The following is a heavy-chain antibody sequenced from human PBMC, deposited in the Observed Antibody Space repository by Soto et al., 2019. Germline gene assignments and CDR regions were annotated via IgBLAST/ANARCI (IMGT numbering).Heavy chain of an antibody. V-gene: IGHV1-24*01. Sequence: GASVKVSCKVSGYTLTELSMHWVRQAPGKGLEWMGSFDPEDGEIIYAQRFQGRVSMTVDTSTDTAYMELSSLRSEDTAIYYCATSLLIRGGLDYWGQGTLVTVSS. D-gene: IGHD3-10*01. CDR1: GYTLTELS. CDR3: ATSLLIRGGLDY. J-gene: IGHJ4*02. CDR2: FDPEDGEI.